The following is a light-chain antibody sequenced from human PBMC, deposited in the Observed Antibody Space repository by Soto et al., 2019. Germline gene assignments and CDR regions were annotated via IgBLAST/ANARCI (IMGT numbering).Light chain of an antibody. J-gene: IGKJ4*01. Sequence: EIVLTQSPATLSLSPGERAILSCRASQNIGKNLGWYRQKPGQAPTLLIYDSSYRATGVPARFSGSGSGTDFTLTINRLEHEDFAVYYCQHRDDWPPGATFGGGTTLEI. CDR1: QNIGKN. CDR3: QHRDDWPPGAT. CDR2: DSS. V-gene: IGKV3-11*01.